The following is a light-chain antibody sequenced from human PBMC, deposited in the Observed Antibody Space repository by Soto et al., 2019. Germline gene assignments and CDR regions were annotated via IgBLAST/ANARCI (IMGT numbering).Light chain of an antibody. CDR1: SSDVGYYDY. J-gene: IGLJ1*01. CDR3: SSYTSSSTLGV. V-gene: IGLV2-14*01. Sequence: QSVLTQPASVSGSPGQSITISCTGTSSDVGYYDYVSWYQQHPGKAPKLMIYAASSRPSGVSNRFSGSKSGNTASLTISGLQAEDEADYYCSSYTSSSTLGVFGTGTKVTVL. CDR2: AAS.